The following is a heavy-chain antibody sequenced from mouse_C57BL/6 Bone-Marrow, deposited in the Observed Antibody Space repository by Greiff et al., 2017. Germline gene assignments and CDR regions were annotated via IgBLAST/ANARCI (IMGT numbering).Heavy chain of an antibody. CDR3: ARPLGYWYFDV. Sequence: VQLQQSGPVLVKPGASVKMSCKASGYTFTDYYMNWVKQSHGKSLEWIGVINPYNGGTSYNQKFKGKATLTVDKSSSTAYMELNSLTSEDSAVYYCARPLGYWYFDVWGTGTTVTVSA. J-gene: IGHJ1*03. CDR1: GYTFTDYY. D-gene: IGHD3-1*01. CDR2: INPYNGGT. V-gene: IGHV1-19*01.